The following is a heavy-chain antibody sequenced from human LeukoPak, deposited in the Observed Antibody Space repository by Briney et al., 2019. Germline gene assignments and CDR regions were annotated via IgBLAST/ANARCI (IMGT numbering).Heavy chain of an antibody. V-gene: IGHV4-59*01. CDR3: ARLSRTVGRDAFDI. Sequence: SETLSLTCTVSGGSISSSYCSWIRQPPGKGLERIGYIYYSGSTNYNPSLKRRVTISVDTSKNQFSLKLSSVTATDTAVYYCARLSRTVGRDAFDIWGQGTMVTVSS. CDR2: IYYSGST. J-gene: IGHJ3*02. CDR1: GGSISSSY. D-gene: IGHD4-23*01.